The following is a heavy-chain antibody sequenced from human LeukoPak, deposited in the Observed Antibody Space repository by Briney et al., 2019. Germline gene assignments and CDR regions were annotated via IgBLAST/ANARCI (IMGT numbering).Heavy chain of an antibody. J-gene: IGHJ4*02. Sequence: PSETLSLTCAVSGGSISNSNWWSWVRQPPGKGLEWIGEIYHSGSTNYNPSLKSRVTISVDKSKNQFSLKLSSVTAADTAVYYCARVGYCSGGSCYSELDYWGQGTLVTVSS. D-gene: IGHD2-15*01. CDR1: GGSISNSNW. CDR3: ARVGYCSGGSCYSELDY. CDR2: IYHSGST. V-gene: IGHV4-4*02.